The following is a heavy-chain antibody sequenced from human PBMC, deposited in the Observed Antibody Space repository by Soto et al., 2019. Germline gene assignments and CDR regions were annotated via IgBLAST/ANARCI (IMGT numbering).Heavy chain of an antibody. D-gene: IGHD3-16*01. CDR1: GGSISTSNW. CDR3: ARGIRTWGEYVHISFDP. V-gene: IGHV4-4*02. CDR2: IYHTGTT. Sequence: QVQLHESGPGLVKPSETLSLTCAVSGGSISTSNWWSWVRQPPEKGLDWIGEIYHTGTTNYNPSFKSRVTISVDTSKNHLSLKLSSVTAADTAVYYCARGIRTWGEYVHISFDPWGQGTLVTVSS. J-gene: IGHJ5*02.